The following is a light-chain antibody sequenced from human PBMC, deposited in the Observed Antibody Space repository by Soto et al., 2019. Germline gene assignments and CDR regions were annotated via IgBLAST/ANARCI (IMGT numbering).Light chain of an antibody. CDR2: EAS. J-gene: IGKJ5*01. CDR1: QSVSIH. Sequence: EIVMTQSPGTLSVSPGERATLSCRASQSVSIHVAWYQQKGGRAPRLLIYEASTRATGIPARFSGSGSGTEFTLTISSLQSEDFAVYYCQQYHYWTPRITFGQGTRLEIE. V-gene: IGKV3D-15*01. CDR3: QQYHYWTPRIT.